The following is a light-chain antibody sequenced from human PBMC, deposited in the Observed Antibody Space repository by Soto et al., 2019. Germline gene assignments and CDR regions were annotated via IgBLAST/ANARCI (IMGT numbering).Light chain of an antibody. Sequence: DIQMTQSPSTLSASVGDRVTIICRASQSISSWLAWYQQKPGKAPKLLIYKASSLESGVPSRFSGSGSGTEFTLTISSLQPDDFATYYCQQYSSWTFGQGTKVDI. CDR3: QQYSSWT. CDR1: QSISSW. V-gene: IGKV1-5*03. J-gene: IGKJ1*01. CDR2: KAS.